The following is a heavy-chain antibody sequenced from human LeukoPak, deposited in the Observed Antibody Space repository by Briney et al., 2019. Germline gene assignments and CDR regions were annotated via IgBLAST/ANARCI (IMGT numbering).Heavy chain of an antibody. Sequence: GASVTVSCKASGYTFTGYYMHWVRQAPGQGLEWMGWINPNSGGTNYAQKFQGRVTMTRDTSISTAYMELSRLRSDDTAVYYCARVPRAIAEITIQSHDFWSGYQLREPFDYWGQGTLVTVSS. J-gene: IGHJ4*02. V-gene: IGHV1-2*02. CDR3: ARVPRAIAEITIQSHDFWSGYQLREPFDY. CDR2: INPNSGGT. CDR1: GYTFTGYY. D-gene: IGHD3-3*01.